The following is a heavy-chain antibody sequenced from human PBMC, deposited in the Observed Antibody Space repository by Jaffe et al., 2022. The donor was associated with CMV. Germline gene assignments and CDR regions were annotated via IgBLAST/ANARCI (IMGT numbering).Heavy chain of an antibody. J-gene: IGHJ6*02. CDR2: IYPGDSDT. V-gene: IGHV5-51*01. D-gene: IGHD2-8*01. Sequence: EVQLVQSGAEVKKPGESLKISCKGSGYSFTSYWIGWVRQMPGKGLEWMGIIYPGDSDTRYSPSFQGQVTISADKSISTAYLQWSSLKASDTAMYYCARHGDCTNGVCYPFLDYYYGMDVWGQGTTVTVSS. CDR3: ARHGDCTNGVCYPFLDYYYGMDV. CDR1: GYSFTSYW.